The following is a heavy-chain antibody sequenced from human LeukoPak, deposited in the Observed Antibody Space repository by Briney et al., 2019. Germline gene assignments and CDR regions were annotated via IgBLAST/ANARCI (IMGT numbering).Heavy chain of an antibody. CDR1: GFTFDDYG. J-gene: IGHJ4*02. Sequence: GSLRLSCAASGFTFDDYGMNWVRQAPGKGLEWVSYISSSGSTIYYADSVKGRFIISRDNSKNTVYLQMNSLSAEDAAVYYCVKDDGWVQYANWGQGTLVTVSS. D-gene: IGHD2-2*01. V-gene: IGHV3-48*01. CDR3: VKDDGWVQYAN. CDR2: ISSSGSTI.